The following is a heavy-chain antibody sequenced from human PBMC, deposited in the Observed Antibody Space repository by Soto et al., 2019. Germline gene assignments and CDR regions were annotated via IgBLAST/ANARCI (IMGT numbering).Heavy chain of an antibody. Sequence: QVHLVQSGAEVKKPGSSVKVSCKAAGGTFSTYTLIWVRQAPGQGLEWMGRIIPMLTVTNSAQKCQGRVTLTADKYTNTAFMELTSLRSDDTAVYYCSIGSWSAETVDVWGHGTMVTVSS. D-gene: IGHD2-2*01. V-gene: IGHV1-69*02. CDR2: IIPMLTVT. CDR3: SIGSWSAETVDV. J-gene: IGHJ3*01. CDR1: GGTFSTYT.